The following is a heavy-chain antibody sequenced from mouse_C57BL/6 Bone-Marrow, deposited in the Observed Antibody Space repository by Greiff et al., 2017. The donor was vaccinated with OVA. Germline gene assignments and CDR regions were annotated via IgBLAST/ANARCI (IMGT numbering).Heavy chain of an antibody. CDR2: IWRGGST. D-gene: IGHD1-1*01. V-gene: IGHV2-2*01. CDR3: AREVYYYGSSPYYFDY. J-gene: IGHJ2*01. CDR1: GFSLTSYG. Sequence: QVQLQQSGPGLVQPSQSLSITCTVSGFSLTSYGVHWVRQSPGKGLEWLGVIWRGGSTDYNAAFISRLSISKDNSKSQVFFKMNSLQADDTAIYYCAREVYYYGSSPYYFDYWGQGTTLTVSS.